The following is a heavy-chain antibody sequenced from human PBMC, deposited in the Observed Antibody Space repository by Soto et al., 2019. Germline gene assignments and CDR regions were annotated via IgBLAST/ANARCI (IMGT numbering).Heavy chain of an antibody. J-gene: IGHJ5*02. D-gene: IGHD3-3*01. CDR2: MNPNSGNT. V-gene: IGHV1-8*01. Sequence: QVQLVQSGAEVKKPGASVKVSCKASGYTFTSYDINWVRQATGQGLEWMGWMNPNSGNTGYAQKFQGRVTMTRNTSISTAYMELSSLRSEDTAVYYCARALPYHYDFWSGYYPLWFDPWGQGTLVTVSS. CDR1: GYTFTSYD. CDR3: ARALPYHYDFWSGYYPLWFDP.